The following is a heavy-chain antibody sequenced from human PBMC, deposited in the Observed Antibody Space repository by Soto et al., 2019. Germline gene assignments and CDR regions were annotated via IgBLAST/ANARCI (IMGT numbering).Heavy chain of an antibody. V-gene: IGHV3-30*18. Sequence: QVQLVESGGGVVQPGRSLRLSCAASGFTFSSYGMHWVRQAPGKGLEWVAVISYDGSNKYYADSVKGRFTISRDNSKNSLYLQMNSLRAEDTAVYYCAKDHVLWFGSGRDWFDPWGQGTLVTFSS. CDR2: ISYDGSNK. CDR1: GFTFSSYG. CDR3: AKDHVLWFGSGRDWFDP. J-gene: IGHJ5*02. D-gene: IGHD3-10*01.